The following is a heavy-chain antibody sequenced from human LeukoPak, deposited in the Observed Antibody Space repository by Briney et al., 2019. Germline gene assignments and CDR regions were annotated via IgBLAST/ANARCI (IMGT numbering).Heavy chain of an antibody. J-gene: IGHJ4*02. D-gene: IGHD3-16*01. Sequence: SETLSLTCTVSGGSISGYYWTWIRQPPGKGLEWVGCIYYSGSTYYNPSLKSRVTISVDTSKNQFSLKLGSVTAADTAVYYCARVGTMRGEGDFDYWGQGTLVTVSS. CDR1: GGSISGYY. CDR3: ARVGTMRGEGDFDY. V-gene: IGHV4-59*06. CDR2: IYYSGST.